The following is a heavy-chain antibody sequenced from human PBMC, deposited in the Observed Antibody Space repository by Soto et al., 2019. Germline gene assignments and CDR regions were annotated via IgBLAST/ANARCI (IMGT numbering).Heavy chain of an antibody. J-gene: IGHJ4*02. Sequence: PSETLSLTCTVSGGSISSGDYYWSWIRQPPGKGLEWIGYIYYRGTTYYNPSLKSRVTISVDRSKNQFSLKLSSVTAADTAVYYCARDLPDYGGFDYWGQGTLVTVSS. CDR2: IYYRGTT. V-gene: IGHV4-30-4*01. CDR1: GGSISSGDYY. D-gene: IGHD4-17*01. CDR3: ARDLPDYGGFDY.